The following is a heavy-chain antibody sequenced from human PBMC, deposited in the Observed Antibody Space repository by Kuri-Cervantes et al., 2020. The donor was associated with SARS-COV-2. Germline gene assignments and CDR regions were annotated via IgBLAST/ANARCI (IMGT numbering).Heavy chain of an antibody. V-gene: IGHV4-34*01. D-gene: IGHD6-19*01. J-gene: IGHJ4*02. CDR2: INHSGST. CDR1: GGSFSGYY. CDR3: ARGRALHSGWGYSSGWYSFEFDY. Sequence: SETLSLTCAVYGGSFSGYYWSWIRQPPGKGLEWIGEINHSGSTNYNPSLKSRVTISVDTSKNQFSLKLSSVTAADTAVYYCARGRALHSGWGYSSGWYSFEFDYWGQGTLVTVFS.